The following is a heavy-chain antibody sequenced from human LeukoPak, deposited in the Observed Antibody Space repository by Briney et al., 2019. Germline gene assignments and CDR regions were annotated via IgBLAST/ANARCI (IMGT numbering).Heavy chain of an antibody. CDR3: ARDFLGAGSVGATSGY. Sequence: SETLSLTCTVSGGSISSSPYYWGWVRQPPGKGLEWIGSIYYSGNTYYNPSLKSRVTISVDTSKNQFSLKVNSVTAADTAVYYCARDFLGAGSVGATSGYWGQGTLVTVSS. CDR1: GGSISSSPYY. J-gene: IGHJ4*02. D-gene: IGHD1-26*01. CDR2: IYYSGNT. V-gene: IGHV4-39*02.